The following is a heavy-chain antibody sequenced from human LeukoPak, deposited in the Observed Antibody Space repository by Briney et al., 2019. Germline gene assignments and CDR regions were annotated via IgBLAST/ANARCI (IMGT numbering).Heavy chain of an antibody. CDR1: GFTFSSYA. Sequence: GRSLRLSCAASGFTFSSYAMHWVRQAPGKGLEWVAVISYDGSNKYYADSVKGRFTIPRDNSKNTLYLQMNSLRAEDTAVYYCARDPYGDLPFDYWGQGTLVTVSS. V-gene: IGHV3-30-3*01. CDR3: ARDPYGDLPFDY. D-gene: IGHD4-17*01. CDR2: ISYDGSNK. J-gene: IGHJ4*02.